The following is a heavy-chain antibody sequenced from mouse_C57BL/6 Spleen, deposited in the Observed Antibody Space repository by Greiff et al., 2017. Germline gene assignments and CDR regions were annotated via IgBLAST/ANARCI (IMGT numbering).Heavy chain of an antibody. CDR3: ARSGILYFDY. CDR2: INPNNGGT. V-gene: IGHV1-26*01. J-gene: IGHJ2*01. Sequence: EVQLRQSGPELVKPGASVKISCKASGYTFTDYYMNWVKQSHGKSLEWIGDINPNNGGTSYNQKFKGKATLTVDKSSSTAYMELRSLTSEDSAVYYCARSGILYFDYWGQGTTLTVSS. D-gene: IGHD3-1*01. CDR1: GYTFTDYY.